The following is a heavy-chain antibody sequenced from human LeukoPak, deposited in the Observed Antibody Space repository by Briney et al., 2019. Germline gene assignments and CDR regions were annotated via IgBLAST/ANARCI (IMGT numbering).Heavy chain of an antibody. D-gene: IGHD5-12*01. CDR1: GGSISSYY. V-gene: IGHV4-59*01. Sequence: PSETLSLTCTVSGGSISSYYWSWIRQPPGKGLEWIGYIYYSGSTNYNPSLKSRVTISVDTSKNQFSLKLSSVTAADTALYYCARDALRSVATDKPYTSDAFDIWGQGTMVTVSS. J-gene: IGHJ3*02. CDR2: IYYSGST. CDR3: ARDALRSVATDKPYTSDAFDI.